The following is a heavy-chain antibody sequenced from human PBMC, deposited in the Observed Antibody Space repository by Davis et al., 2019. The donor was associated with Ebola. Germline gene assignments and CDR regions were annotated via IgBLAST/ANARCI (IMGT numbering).Heavy chain of an antibody. CDR3: ARSITMIVVAYFDI. Sequence: ASVKVSCKASGYTFTGYYMHWVRRAPGQGLEWMGRINPYNGGTNYAQKLQGRVTMTTDTSTSTAYMELRSLRSDDTAVYYCARSITMIVVAYFDIWGQGTMVTVSS. CDR2: INPYNGGT. D-gene: IGHD3-22*01. V-gene: IGHV1-2*06. CDR1: GYTFTGYY. J-gene: IGHJ3*02.